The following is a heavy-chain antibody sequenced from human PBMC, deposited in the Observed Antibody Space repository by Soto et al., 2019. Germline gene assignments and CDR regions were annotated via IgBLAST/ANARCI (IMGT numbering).Heavy chain of an antibody. CDR2: IIPIFGTA. J-gene: IGHJ5*02. V-gene: IGHV1-69*13. D-gene: IGHD6-19*01. CDR1: GGTFSSYA. Sequence: RASVKVSCKASGGTFSSYAISWVRQAPGQGLEWMGGIIPIFGTANYAQKFQGRVTITADESTSTAYMELSSLRSEDTAVYYCARELYSSGWYNWFDPWGQGTLVTVSS. CDR3: ARELYSSGWYNWFDP.